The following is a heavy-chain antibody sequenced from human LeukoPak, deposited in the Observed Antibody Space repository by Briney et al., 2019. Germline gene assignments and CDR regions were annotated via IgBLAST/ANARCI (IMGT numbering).Heavy chain of an antibody. J-gene: IGHJ4*02. CDR3: AKVGYFAVRGVIPNHLDY. D-gene: IGHD3-10*01. Sequence: PGGSLGLSCAASGFTFSSYAMSWVRQAPGKGLEWVSAISGSGGSTYYADSVKGRFTISRDNSKNTLYLQMNSLRAEDTAVYYCAKVGYFAVRGVIPNHLDYWGQGTLVTVSS. CDR2: ISGSGGST. V-gene: IGHV3-23*01. CDR1: GFTFSSYA.